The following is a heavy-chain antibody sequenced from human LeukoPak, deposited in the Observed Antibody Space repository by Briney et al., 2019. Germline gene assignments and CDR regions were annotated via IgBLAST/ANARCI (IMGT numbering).Heavy chain of an antibody. CDR1: GYIFTNYY. CDR2: INTSGGST. Sequence: ASVKVSCKASGYIFTNYYMHWVRQAPGQGVEWMGIINTSGGSTSSAQKFQGRVTMTRDTSTSTVYLELSSLRSEDTALYYCARDAFLSGSLSPIDSWGQGTLVTVSS. CDR3: ARDAFLSGSLSPIDS. V-gene: IGHV1-46*01. D-gene: IGHD5-12*01. J-gene: IGHJ4*02.